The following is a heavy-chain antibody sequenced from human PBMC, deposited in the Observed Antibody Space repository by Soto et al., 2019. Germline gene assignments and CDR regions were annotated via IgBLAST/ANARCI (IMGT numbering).Heavy chain of an antibody. D-gene: IGHD2-15*01. Sequence: SETLSLTCTVSGGSISSGDYYWSWIRQPPGKGLEWIGYIYYSGSTYYNPSLKSRVTISVDTSKNQFSLKLSSVTAADTAVYYCAGVYCSGGSCFNWFDPWGQGTLVTVSS. J-gene: IGHJ5*02. CDR1: GGSISSGDYY. CDR3: AGVYCSGGSCFNWFDP. V-gene: IGHV4-30-4*01. CDR2: IYYSGST.